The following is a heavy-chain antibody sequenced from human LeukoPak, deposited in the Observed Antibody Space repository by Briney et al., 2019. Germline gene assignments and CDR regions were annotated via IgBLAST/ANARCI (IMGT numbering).Heavy chain of an antibody. J-gene: IGHJ4*02. CDR1: GYTFTTCD. V-gene: IGHV1-8*03. CDR2: MNPNSGYT. Sequence: ASVKVSCKAPGYTFTTCDINWVRQATGQGLEWMGWMNPNSGYTGYAQKFQGRVTITRDTSISTAYMELSSLRSEDTAVYYCARVAGSIDYWGQGTLVTVSS. D-gene: IGHD6-19*01. CDR3: ARVAGSIDY.